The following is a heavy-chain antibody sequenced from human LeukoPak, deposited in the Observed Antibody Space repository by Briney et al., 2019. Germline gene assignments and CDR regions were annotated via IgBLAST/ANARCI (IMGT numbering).Heavy chain of an antibody. D-gene: IGHD2-2*01. J-gene: IGHJ4*02. CDR1: GFTFSSYS. CDR3: AKDHSHLCHRD. CDR2: IGSSSSYI. V-gene: IGHV3-21*04. Sequence: GGSLRLSCAASGFTFSSYSMNWVRQAPGKGLEWVSSIGSSSSYIYYADSVKGRFTISRDNAKNSLYLQMNSLRAEDTAVYYCAKDHSHLCHRDWGQGTLVTVSS.